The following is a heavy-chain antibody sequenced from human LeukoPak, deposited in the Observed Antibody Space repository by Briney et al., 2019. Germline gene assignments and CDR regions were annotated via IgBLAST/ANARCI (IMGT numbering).Heavy chain of an antibody. CDR1: GYSFTSYW. CDR2: IYPGDSDT. CDR3: ARSGKAYCGGDCYRVLDY. J-gene: IGHJ4*02. V-gene: IGHV5-51*01. D-gene: IGHD2-21*02. Sequence: PGESLKISCKGSGYSFTSYWIGWVRQMPGKGLEWMGIIYPGDSDTRYSPSFQGQVTISADKSISTAYLQWSSLKASDTAMYYCARSGKAYCGGDCYRVLDYWGQGTLVTVSS.